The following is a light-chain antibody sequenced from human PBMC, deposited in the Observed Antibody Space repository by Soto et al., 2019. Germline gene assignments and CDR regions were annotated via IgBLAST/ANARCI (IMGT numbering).Light chain of an antibody. Sequence: DIQMTQSPSSLSASVGDRVTITCQASQDISNYLNWYQQKPGKAPKLLIYDASYLETGVPSRFSGSGSGKDFTLTISSLQPEDIATYYCQQYDNLLTFGGGTKVEIK. CDR1: QDISNY. CDR3: QQYDNLLT. J-gene: IGKJ4*01. CDR2: DAS. V-gene: IGKV1-33*01.